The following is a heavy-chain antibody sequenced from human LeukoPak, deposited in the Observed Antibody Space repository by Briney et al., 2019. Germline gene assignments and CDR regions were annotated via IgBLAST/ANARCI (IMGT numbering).Heavy chain of an antibody. D-gene: IGHD3-22*01. CDR1: GGSISSSSYY. Sequence: PSETLSLTCTVSGGSISSSSYYWGWIRQPPGKGLEWIGSVYYSGSTYYNPSLKSRVTISLDTSKNQFSLKLSSVTAADTAVYYCARRGSSGYYFDYWGQGTLVTVSS. CDR2: VYYSGST. CDR3: ARRGSSGYYFDY. V-gene: IGHV4-39*07. J-gene: IGHJ4*02.